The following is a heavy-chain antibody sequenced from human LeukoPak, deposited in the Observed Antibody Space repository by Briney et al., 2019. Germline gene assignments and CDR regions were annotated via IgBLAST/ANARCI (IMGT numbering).Heavy chain of an antibody. CDR1: GGSISSSSYY. Sequence: SETLSLTCTVSGGSISSSSYYWGWIRQPPGKGLEWIGSIYYSGSTYYNPSLKSRVTISVDTSKNQFSLKLSSVTAADTAVYYCARNGLLWFGELLWGQGTLVTVSS. J-gene: IGHJ4*02. CDR2: IYYSGST. CDR3: ARNGLLWFGELL. V-gene: IGHV4-39*01. D-gene: IGHD3-10*01.